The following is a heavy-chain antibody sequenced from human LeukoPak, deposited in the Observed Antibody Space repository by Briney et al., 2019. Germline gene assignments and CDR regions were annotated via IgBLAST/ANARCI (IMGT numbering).Heavy chain of an antibody. D-gene: IGHD5/OR15-5a*01. CDR2: IRYSGST. V-gene: IGHV4-39*01. J-gene: IGHJ5*02. CDR3: ATSDTVSTYNWFEP. CDR1: GGSISSNTYF. Sequence: WETLSLTCNVSGGSISSNTYFWGWIRRPPGKGLEWIGSIRYSGSTYYNPSLKSRVTISVDTCKNQFSLNLRSLTAADTAVYYCATSDTVSTYNWFEPWGQGTLVTVS.